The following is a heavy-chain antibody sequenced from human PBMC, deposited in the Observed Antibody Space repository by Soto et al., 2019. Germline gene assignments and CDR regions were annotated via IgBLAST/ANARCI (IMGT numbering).Heavy chain of an antibody. Sequence: QVQLVQSGVEVKKPGASVKVSCKASGYTFTSYGITWVRQAPGQGLEWMGWIDTYNGKTYYAQNFQGRVTMTTDTSTSTAYMELRSLRSDDTAVYYCARGITFGGVLNGMDVWGQGTTVTVSS. D-gene: IGHD3-16*01. V-gene: IGHV1-18*01. J-gene: IGHJ6*02. CDR1: GYTFTSYG. CDR2: IDTYNGKT. CDR3: ARGITFGGVLNGMDV.